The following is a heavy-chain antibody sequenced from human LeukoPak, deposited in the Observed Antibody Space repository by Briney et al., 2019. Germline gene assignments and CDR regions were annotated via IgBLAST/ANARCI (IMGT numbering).Heavy chain of an antibody. CDR2: ITGSGSTI. CDR1: GFTFSSYE. CDR3: ASLPPGYSSSWYVY. Sequence: GGSLRLSCAASGFTFSSYEMNWVRQAPGKGLEWVSYITGSGSTIYYADSVKGRFTISRDNAKSSLYLQMNSLRVEDTAVYYCASLPPGYSSSWYVYWGQGTLVTVSS. J-gene: IGHJ4*02. D-gene: IGHD6-13*01. V-gene: IGHV3-48*03.